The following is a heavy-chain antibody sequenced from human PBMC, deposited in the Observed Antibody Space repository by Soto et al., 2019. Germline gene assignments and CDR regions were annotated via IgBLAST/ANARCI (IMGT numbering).Heavy chain of an antibody. J-gene: IGHJ6*02. CDR1: GFIFSSYA. Sequence: GGSLRLSCAASGFIFSSYAMNWVRQAPGKGLEWVSGIGSTGVSTYYADSVKGRFTISRDNSKNMLYLHMDSLRAEDTAVYYCARWGASYGMDVWGQGTTVTVS. CDR3: ARWGASYGMDV. V-gene: IGHV3-23*01. CDR2: IGSTGVST. D-gene: IGHD1-26*01.